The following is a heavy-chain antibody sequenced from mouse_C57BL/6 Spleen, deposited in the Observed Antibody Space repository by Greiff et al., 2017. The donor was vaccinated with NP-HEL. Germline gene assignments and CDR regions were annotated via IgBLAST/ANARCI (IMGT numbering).Heavy chain of an antibody. V-gene: IGHV1-82*01. Sequence: QVQLQQSGPELVKPGASVKISCKASGYAFSSSWMNWVKQRPGKGLEWIGRIYPGGGDTNYNGKVKGKATLTADKSSSTAYMQLSSLTSEDSAVSFCARSIYYTAGGAWFDVWGTGTLVTVSA. CDR2: IYPGGGDT. CDR1: GYAFSSSW. D-gene: IGHD1-1*01. J-gene: IGHJ3*01. CDR3: ARSIYYTAGGAWFDV.